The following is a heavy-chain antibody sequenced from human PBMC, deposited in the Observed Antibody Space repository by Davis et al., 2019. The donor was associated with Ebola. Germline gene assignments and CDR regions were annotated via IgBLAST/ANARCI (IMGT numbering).Heavy chain of an antibody. CDR3: AREYPTYSNYDILYYYYYMDV. J-gene: IGHJ6*03. CDR1: GFTFNNAW. Sequence: HTGGSLRLSCAASGFTFNNAWMSWVRQAPGKGLVWVSRINSDGTGTSYADSVKGRFTISRDNAKNSLYLQMNSLRDEDTAVYYCAREYPTYSNYDILYYYYYMDVWGKGTTVTVSS. D-gene: IGHD4-11*01. V-gene: IGHV3-74*01. CDR2: INSDGTGT.